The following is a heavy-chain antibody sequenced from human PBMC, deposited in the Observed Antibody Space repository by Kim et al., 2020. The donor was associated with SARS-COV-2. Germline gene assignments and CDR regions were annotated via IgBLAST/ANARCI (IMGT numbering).Heavy chain of an antibody. V-gene: IGHV4-39*01. CDR3: ASSRPAKKDIVVVPAARGPDAFDI. D-gene: IGHD2-2*01. CDR2: IYYSGST. CDR1: GGSISSSSYY. J-gene: IGHJ3*02. Sequence: SETLSLTCTVSGGSISSSSYYWGWIRQPPGKGLEWIGSIYYSGSTYYNPSLKSRVTISVDTSKNQFSLKLSSVTAADTAVYYCASSRPAKKDIVVVPAARGPDAFDIWGQGTMVTVSS.